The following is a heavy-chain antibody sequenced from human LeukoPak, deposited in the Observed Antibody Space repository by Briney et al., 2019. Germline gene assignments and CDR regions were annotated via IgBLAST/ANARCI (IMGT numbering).Heavy chain of an antibody. J-gene: IGHJ5*02. CDR1: GGSISSYY. D-gene: IGHD2-15*01. V-gene: IGHV4-59*12. CDR2: IYYSGST. CDR3: ARDLVVVAATSNWFDP. Sequence: SETLSLTCTVSGGSISSYYWSWIRQPPGKGLEWIGYIYYSGSTNYNPSLKSRVTISVDTSKNQFSLKLSSVTAADTAVYYCARDLVVVAATSNWFDPWGQGTLVTVSS.